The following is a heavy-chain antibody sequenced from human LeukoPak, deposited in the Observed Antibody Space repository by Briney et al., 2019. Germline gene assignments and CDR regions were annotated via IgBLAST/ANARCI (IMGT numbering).Heavy chain of an antibody. V-gene: IGHV4-4*07. Sequence: ASQTLSLTCTVSGGSISSYYWSWIRQPAGKGLEWIGRIYTSGSTNYNPSLKSRVTMSVDTSKNQFSLKLSSVTAADTAVYYCASSSSSHFDYWGQGTLVTVSS. CDR1: GGSISSYY. D-gene: IGHD6-6*01. J-gene: IGHJ4*02. CDR3: ASSSSSHFDY. CDR2: IYTSGST.